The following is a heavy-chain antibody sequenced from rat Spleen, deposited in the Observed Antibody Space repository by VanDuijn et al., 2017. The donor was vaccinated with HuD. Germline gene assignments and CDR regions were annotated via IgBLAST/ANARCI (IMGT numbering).Heavy chain of an antibody. V-gene: IGHV2-1*01. D-gene: IGHD1-10*01. J-gene: IGHJ4*01. Sequence: LEWMGGIWGDGSTAYNSALKSRLSISRDTSKSQVFLKMNNLQTEDTAMYFCARRQLGVMDAWGQGASVTVSS. CDR2: IWGDGST. CDR3: ARRQLGVMDA.